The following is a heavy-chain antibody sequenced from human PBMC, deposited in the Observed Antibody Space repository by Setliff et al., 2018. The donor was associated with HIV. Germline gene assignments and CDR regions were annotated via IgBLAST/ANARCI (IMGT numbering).Heavy chain of an antibody. D-gene: IGHD6-13*01. V-gene: IGHV3-23*01. CDR2: ISGGGGIT. CDR3: AKDYLSSSTWYGGLGY. CDR1: GFSFSSYR. J-gene: IGHJ4*02. Sequence: GSLRLSCVASGFSFSSYRMTWVRQAPGTGLECVSAISGGGGITYYADSVKGRFTISRDNSKNTLYLQMNSLRVEDTALYYCAKDYLSSSTWYGGLGYWGLGTLVTVSS.